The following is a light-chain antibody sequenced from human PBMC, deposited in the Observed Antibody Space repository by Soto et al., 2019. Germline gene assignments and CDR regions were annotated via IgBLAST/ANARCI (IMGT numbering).Light chain of an antibody. V-gene: IGKV1-5*01. J-gene: IGKJ1*01. CDR1: QTIRTW. Sequence: DIQVTQSPPTLSASVGDRVTITCRSRQTIRTWMGWYQQKPGKAPKLLVYDSSTLQSGVASRFSGSGSGTEFTLIISGLQPDDSATYYCQQYTNTNNPWMFGQRTKVDIK. CDR3: QQYTNTNNPWM. CDR2: DSS.